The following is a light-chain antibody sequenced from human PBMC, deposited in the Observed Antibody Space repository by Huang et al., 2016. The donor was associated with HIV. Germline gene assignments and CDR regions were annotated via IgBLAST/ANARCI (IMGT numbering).Light chain of an antibody. Sequence: EIVLTQSPATLSLSPGERATLSCRASQRLSSALAGYQQRPGQAPRLLIYDASNRATDFPARFSGSGSGTDFTLTISSLEPEDSAVYYCQQRNNWPYTFGQGTKLEIK. J-gene: IGKJ2*01. CDR1: QRLSSA. V-gene: IGKV3-11*01. CDR3: QQRNNWPYT. CDR2: DAS.